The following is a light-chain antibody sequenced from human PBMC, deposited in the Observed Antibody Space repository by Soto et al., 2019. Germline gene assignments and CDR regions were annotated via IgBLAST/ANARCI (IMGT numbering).Light chain of an antibody. J-gene: IGLJ2*01. Sequence: QSVLTQPPSMSGAPGQRVTISCTGSSSNIGAGYDVHWYQQHPGTAPKLLIFDNNNRPSGVPDRFSGSKSDTSASLAITGLQAEDEADYYCQSLDTSLCGFVVFGGGTKQTVL. CDR2: DNN. CDR3: QSLDTSLCGFVV. V-gene: IGLV1-40*01. CDR1: SSNIGAGYD.